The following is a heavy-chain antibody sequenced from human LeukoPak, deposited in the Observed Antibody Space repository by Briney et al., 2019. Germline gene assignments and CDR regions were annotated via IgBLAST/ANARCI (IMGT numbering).Heavy chain of an antibody. Sequence: ASVKVSRKASGYTFTSYGISWVRQAPGQGLEWMGWISAYNGNTNYAQKLQGRVTMTTDTSTSTAYMELRSLRPDDTAVYYCARDLNYDILTGYYTDDYYYYGMDVWGQGTTVTVSS. CDR1: GYTFTSYG. D-gene: IGHD3-9*01. CDR3: ARDLNYDILTGYYTDDYYYYGMDV. J-gene: IGHJ6*02. CDR2: ISAYNGNT. V-gene: IGHV1-18*01.